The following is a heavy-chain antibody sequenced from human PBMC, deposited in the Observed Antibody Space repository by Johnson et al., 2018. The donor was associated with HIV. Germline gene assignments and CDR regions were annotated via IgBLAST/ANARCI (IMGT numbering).Heavy chain of an antibody. CDR3: AREVRGLVAFDI. CDR2: INWNGGST. Sequence: VQLVESGGGVVRPGGSLRLSCAASGFAFDDYGMSWVRQAPGKGLDWVSGINWNGGSTGYAGSVKGRFTISRDNDKNSLYLQMDSLRAEDTAGYYCAREVRGLVAFDIWGQGTMVTVSS. D-gene: IGHD3-10*01. J-gene: IGHJ3*02. V-gene: IGHV3-20*04. CDR1: GFAFDDYG.